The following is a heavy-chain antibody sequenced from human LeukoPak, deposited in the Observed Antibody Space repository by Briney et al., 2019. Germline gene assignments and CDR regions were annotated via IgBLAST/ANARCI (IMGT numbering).Heavy chain of an antibody. CDR3: ATAYDILTGYGGFDP. V-gene: IGHV5-51*01. D-gene: IGHD3-9*01. Sequence: GESLKISCKGSGYRFTSYWIGWVRQMPGKGLEWMGIIYPGDSDTRYSPSFQGQVTISADKSISTAYPQWSSLKASDTAMYYYATAYDILTGYGGFDPWGQGTLVTVSS. CDR2: IYPGDSDT. J-gene: IGHJ5*02. CDR1: GYRFTSYW.